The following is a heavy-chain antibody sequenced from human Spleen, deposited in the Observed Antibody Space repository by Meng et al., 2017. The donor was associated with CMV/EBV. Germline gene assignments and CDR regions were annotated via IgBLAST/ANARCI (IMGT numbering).Heavy chain of an antibody. CDR2: INPNSGGT. J-gene: IGHJ5*02. CDR1: GYTFTGYY. Sequence: ASVKVSCKASGYTFTGYYIHWVRQAPGQGLEWMGWINPNSGGTNYAQKFQGRVTMTRDTSISTAYMELSRLRSDDTAVYYCAREGGAVAGPRQNWVDPWGQGTLVTVSS. CDR3: AREGGAVAGPRQNWVDP. D-gene: IGHD6-19*01. V-gene: IGHV1-2*02.